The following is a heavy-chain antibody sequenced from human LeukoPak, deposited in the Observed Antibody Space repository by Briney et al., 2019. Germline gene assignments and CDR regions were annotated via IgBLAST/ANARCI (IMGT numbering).Heavy chain of an antibody. V-gene: IGHV4-30-4*08. D-gene: IGHD3-10*01. CDR2: IYYSGST. CDR1: GGSISSGDYY. J-gene: IGHJ4*02. Sequence: SQTLSLTCTVSGGSISSGDYYWSWIRQPPGKGLEWIGYIYYSGSTYYNPSLKSRVTISVDTSKNQFSLKLSYVTAADTAVYYCARQNMIRGVILFDHWGQGTLVTVSS. CDR3: ARQNMIRGVILFDH.